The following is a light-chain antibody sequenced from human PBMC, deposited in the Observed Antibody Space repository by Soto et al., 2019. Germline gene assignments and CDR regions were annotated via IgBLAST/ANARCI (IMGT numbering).Light chain of an antibody. J-gene: IGKJ5*01. CDR2: DAC. CDR3: QQRDSWPIT. V-gene: IGKV3-11*01. Sequence: EIVLTQSPATLSLSPGERATLSCRASQSISTNLAWYQQKPGQAPRLLIYDACNRATGIPARFSGSGSGTDFTLTISSLEPEDFAVYYCQQRDSWPITFGQGTRLEI. CDR1: QSISTN.